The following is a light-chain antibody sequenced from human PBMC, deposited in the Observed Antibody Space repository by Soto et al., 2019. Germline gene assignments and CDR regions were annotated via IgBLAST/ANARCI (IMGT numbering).Light chain of an antibody. CDR2: GNN. J-gene: IGLJ1*01. Sequence: QSVLTQSPSVSGAPGQRVSISCTGTSSNIGAGFDVHWYQQLPATAPKLLIYGNNNRPSGVPDRFSGSKSGTSASLGITGLQAEDEADYYCQSYDTSLSGGSVFGTGTKLTVL. CDR3: QSYDTSLSGGSV. CDR1: SSNIGAGFD. V-gene: IGLV1-40*01.